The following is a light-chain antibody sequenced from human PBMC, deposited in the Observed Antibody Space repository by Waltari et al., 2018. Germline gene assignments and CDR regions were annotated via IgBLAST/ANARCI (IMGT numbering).Light chain of an antibody. CDR2: DVT. J-gene: IGLJ3*02. CDR3: CSYAGSHTWV. CDR1: SSDVGNKNY. V-gene: IGLV2-11*01. Sequence: QSALTQPRSVSGSPGQSVTISCTGTSSDVGNKNYVSWYQHHPGTAPQLMIYDVTKRPSGVPDRFSGSKSGNTASLTISGLQAEDEADYYCCSYAGSHTWVFGGGTKLTVL.